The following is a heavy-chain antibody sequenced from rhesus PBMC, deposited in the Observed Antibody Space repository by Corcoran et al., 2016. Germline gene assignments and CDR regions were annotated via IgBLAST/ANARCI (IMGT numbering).Heavy chain of an antibody. CDR3: ARQSPWTCYYFDY. Sequence: QVQLQESGPGLVKPSETLSLTCAVSGGSISDSYYWNWIRQPPGKGLEWMGGSSCVGRTPHYHPSLKSRVPISICTSKTQFSLKLSSGTAADTAVYTCARQSPWTCYYFDYWGPGTPITISS. V-gene: IGHV4S7*01. CDR1: GGSISDSYY. CDR2: SSCVGRTP. D-gene: IGHD3-3*01. J-gene: IGHJ2*01.